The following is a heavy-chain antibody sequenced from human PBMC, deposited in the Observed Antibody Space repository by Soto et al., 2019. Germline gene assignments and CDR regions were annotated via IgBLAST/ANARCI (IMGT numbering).Heavy chain of an antibody. J-gene: IGHJ6*02. CDR1: GYTFTGYY. CDR3: ARDLVLRFLEWLPTGYYYGMDV. D-gene: IGHD3-3*01. Sequence: ASVKVSCKASGYTFTGYYMHWVRQAPGQGLEWMGWINPNSGGTNYAQKFQGRVTMTRDTSIGTAYMELSRLRSDDTAVYYCARDLVLRFLEWLPTGYYYGMDVWGQGTTVTVS. V-gene: IGHV1-2*02. CDR2: INPNSGGT.